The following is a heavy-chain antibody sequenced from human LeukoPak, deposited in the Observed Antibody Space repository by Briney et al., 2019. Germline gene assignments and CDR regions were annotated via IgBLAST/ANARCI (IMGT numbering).Heavy chain of an antibody. J-gene: IGHJ4*02. CDR3: ARHPVVPAATNC. CDR1: GYSISSGYY. CDR2: IYHSGST. Sequence: SETLSLTCAVSGYSISSGYYWGWIRQPPGKGLEWIGSIYHSGSTYYNPPLKSRVTISVDTSKNQFSLKLSSVTAADTAVYYCARHPVVPAATNCWGQGTLVTVSS. V-gene: IGHV4-38-2*01. D-gene: IGHD2-2*01.